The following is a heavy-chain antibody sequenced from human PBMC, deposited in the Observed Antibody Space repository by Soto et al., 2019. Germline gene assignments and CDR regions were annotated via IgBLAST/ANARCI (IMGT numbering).Heavy chain of an antibody. Sequence: SGPALVNPTATLTLTCTVSGFSLINARMGVSWIRQPPGKALEWLAHIFSNDEKSYSTSLKSRLTISKDTSKSQVVLTMTNMDPVDTATYYCARIQDSSSPGYFDYWGQGTLVTVSS. CDR1: GFSLINARMG. V-gene: IGHV2-26*01. D-gene: IGHD6-6*01. CDR2: IFSNDEK. CDR3: ARIQDSSSPGYFDY. J-gene: IGHJ4*02.